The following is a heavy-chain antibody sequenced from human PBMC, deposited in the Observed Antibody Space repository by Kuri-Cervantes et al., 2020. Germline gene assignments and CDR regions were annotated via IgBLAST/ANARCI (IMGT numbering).Heavy chain of an antibody. CDR1: GFTFSSYG. J-gene: IGHJ6*02. CDR3: ARDIRRFYGMDV. CDR2: ISYDGSNK. D-gene: IGHD1-14*01. Sequence: LSLTCAASGFTFSSYGMHWVRQAPGKGLEWVAVISYDGSNKYYADSVKGRFTISRDNSKNTLYLQMNNLRAEDTAVYYCARDIRRFYGMDVWGQGTTVTVSS. V-gene: IGHV3-30*03.